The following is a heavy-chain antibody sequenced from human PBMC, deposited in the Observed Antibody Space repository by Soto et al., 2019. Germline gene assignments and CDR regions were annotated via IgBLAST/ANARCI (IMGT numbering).Heavy chain of an antibody. CDR2: ISGSGGNT. Sequence: HPGGSLRLSCAASGFTFSSHVMSWVRLAPGKGLEWVSVISGSGGNTYHADSVKGRLVISRDNSKNTLYLHMNSLRVEDTAIYYCAMWAGSLSDWHGPFDYWGQGTLVTVSS. V-gene: IGHV3-23*01. D-gene: IGHD1-1*01. CDR3: AMWAGSLSDWHGPFDY. J-gene: IGHJ4*02. CDR1: GFTFSSHV.